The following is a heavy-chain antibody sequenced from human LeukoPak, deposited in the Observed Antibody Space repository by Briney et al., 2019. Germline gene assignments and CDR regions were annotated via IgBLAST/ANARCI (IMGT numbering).Heavy chain of an antibody. CDR1: GGSISGTNW. Sequence: PSGTLSLTCGVSGGSISGTNWWSWVLQPPGQGLEWIGQISLAGQTNYNPSLNGRVTMSLDKSNNQLSLHLTSVTAADTATYFCSRESGPFCPFGYWGQGTLVIVSS. V-gene: IGHV4-4*02. CDR2: ISLAGQT. J-gene: IGHJ4*02. CDR3: SRESGPFCPFGY. D-gene: IGHD1-26*01.